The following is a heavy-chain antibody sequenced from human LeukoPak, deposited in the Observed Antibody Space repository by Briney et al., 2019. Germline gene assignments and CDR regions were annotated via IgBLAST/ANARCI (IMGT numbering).Heavy chain of an antibody. CDR3: ARGGSYLSAFDI. V-gene: IGHV3-30*02. J-gene: IGHJ3*02. CDR2: IRYDGSNK. CDR1: GFTFSSYG. Sequence: GGSLRLSCAASGFTFSSYGMHWVRQAPGKGLEWVAFIRYDGSNKYYADSVKGRFTISRDNSKNTLYLQMNSLRGEDTAVYYCARGGSYLSAFDIWGQGTMVTVSS. D-gene: IGHD1-26*01.